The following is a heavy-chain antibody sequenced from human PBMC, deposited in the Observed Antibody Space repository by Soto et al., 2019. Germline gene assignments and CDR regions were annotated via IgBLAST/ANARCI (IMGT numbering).Heavy chain of an antibody. J-gene: IGHJ4*02. Sequence: QVQLRESGPGLVKPSGTLFLTCAVSSGSVNSSNWWSWVRQPPGKGLEWIGEIYHGGSANYNPSLRRRVTMSVDKSKNQVFLQLSSVTAADTAVYYCARDPAAAGTFDYWGQGTLVTVSS. CDR3: ARDPAAAGTFDY. V-gene: IGHV4-4*02. CDR1: SGSVNSSNW. CDR2: IYHGGSA. D-gene: IGHD6-13*01.